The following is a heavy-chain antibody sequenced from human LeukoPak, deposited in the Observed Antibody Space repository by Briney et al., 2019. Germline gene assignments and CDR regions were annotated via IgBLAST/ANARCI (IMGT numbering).Heavy chain of an antibody. CDR2: LSGSGANT. CDR1: GFTFNNYA. CDR3: AKDGGGWYTSGWYYFDY. J-gene: IGHJ4*02. D-gene: IGHD6-19*01. V-gene: IGHV3-23*01. Sequence: GGSLRLSCAASGFTFNNYAMSWVRQAPGKGLEWVSALSGSGANTYYADSVKGRFAVSRDNSKNTLYLQINSLTAADTAVYYCAKDGGGWYTSGWYYFDYWGQGTLVTVSS.